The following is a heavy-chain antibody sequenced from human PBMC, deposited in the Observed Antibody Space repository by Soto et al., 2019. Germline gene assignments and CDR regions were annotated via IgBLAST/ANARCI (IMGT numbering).Heavy chain of an antibody. V-gene: IGHV3-33*01. J-gene: IGHJ4*02. D-gene: IGHD2-15*01. Sequence: QVQLVESGGGVVQPGRSLRLSCAASGFTFSSYGMHWVRQAPGKGLEWVAVIWYDGSNKYYADSVKGRFTISRDNSKNTLYLQMNSLRAEDTAVYYCARDYCSGGSCYSSGDYWGQGTLVTVPS. CDR3: ARDYCSGGSCYSSGDY. CDR1: GFTFSSYG. CDR2: IWYDGSNK.